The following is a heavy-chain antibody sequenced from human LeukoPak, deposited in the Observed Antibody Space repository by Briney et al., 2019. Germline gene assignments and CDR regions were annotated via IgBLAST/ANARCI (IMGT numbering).Heavy chain of an antibody. CDR2: INTDGGST. CDR3: ARDRGSYGSLEY. Sequence: HPGGSLRLSCAASGFTFSSYWMHWVRQAPGKGLVWVSRINTDGGSTSYADSVKGRFTISRDNAKNTLYLQMNSLRAEDTAVYYCARDRGSYGSLEYWGQGTLVTVSS. CDR1: GFTFSSYW. J-gene: IGHJ4*02. D-gene: IGHD3-16*02. V-gene: IGHV3-74*01.